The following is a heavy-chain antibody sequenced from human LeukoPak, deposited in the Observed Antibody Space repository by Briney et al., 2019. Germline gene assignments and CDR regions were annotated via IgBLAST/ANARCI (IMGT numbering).Heavy chain of an antibody. CDR3: AGSGSYGQYYFDY. V-gene: IGHV3-53*01. CDR1: GFTVSSNY. D-gene: IGHD1-26*01. CDR2: IYSGGST. J-gene: IGHJ4*02. Sequence: GGSLRLSCAASGFTVSSNYMSWVRQAPRKGLEWVSVIYSGGSTYYADSVKGRFTISRDNFKNTLYLQMNSLRAEDTAVYYCAGSGSYGQYYFDYWGQGTLVTVSS.